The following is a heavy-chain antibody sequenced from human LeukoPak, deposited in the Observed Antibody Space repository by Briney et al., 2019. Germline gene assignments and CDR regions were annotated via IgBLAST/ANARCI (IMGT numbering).Heavy chain of an antibody. CDR1: GFTFSNYA. D-gene: IGHD3-9*01. V-gene: IGHV3-23*01. Sequence: GGPLRLSCAASGFTFSNYAMNWLRQAPGKGLEGVAGISSCDRTFHAESVTRRFTISSDKYEDTPVLQKNSLRAEDTAVYDCAKDATASPYFHWFDNWGQGTQVIVSS. CDR2: ISSCDRT. CDR3: AKDATASPYFHWFDN. J-gene: IGHJ4*02.